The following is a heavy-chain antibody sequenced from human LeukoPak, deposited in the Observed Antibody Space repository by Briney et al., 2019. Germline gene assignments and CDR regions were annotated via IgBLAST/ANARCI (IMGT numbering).Heavy chain of an antibody. J-gene: IGHJ4*02. CDR3: ARELNHADSHFDY. Sequence: GGSLRLSCAASGFTFSSSDMHWVRQAPGKGLEWVAVISYDGSNKYYADSVKGRFTIPRDNSKNTLYLQMNSLRAEDTAVYYCARELNHADSHFDYWGQGTLVTVSS. CDR1: GFTFSSSD. V-gene: IGHV3-30-3*01. CDR2: ISYDGSNK. D-gene: IGHD1-14*01.